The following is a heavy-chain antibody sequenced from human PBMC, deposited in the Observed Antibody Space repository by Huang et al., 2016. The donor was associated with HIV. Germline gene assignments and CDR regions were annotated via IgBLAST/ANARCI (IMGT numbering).Heavy chain of an antibody. CDR3: ARVEINTLTGYFSSFDN. CDR1: GGSFRNYF. Sequence: QVHLQQWGAGLLKPSEALSLTFAVFGGSFRNYFLIWIRQPPGKGLEWIREINHSGRTSYSPSPKSRVTISVDTSKNQFSLKLSSVTAADTAVYYCARVEINTLTGYFSSFDNWGQGTLVTVSS. D-gene: IGHD3-9*01. V-gene: IGHV4-34*01. J-gene: IGHJ4*02. CDR2: INHSGRT.